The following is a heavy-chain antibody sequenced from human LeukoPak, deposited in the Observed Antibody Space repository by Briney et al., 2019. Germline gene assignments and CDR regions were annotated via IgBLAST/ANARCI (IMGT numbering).Heavy chain of an antibody. Sequence: ASVKVSCKASGYTFTSYGISWVRQAPGQGLEWMGWISAYNGNTNYAQKLQGRVTMTTDTSTSTAYMELRILRSDDTAVYYCARDRDYYDSSVSLDYWGQGTLVTVSS. V-gene: IGHV1-18*01. CDR1: GYTFTSYG. CDR2: ISAYNGNT. D-gene: IGHD3-22*01. J-gene: IGHJ4*02. CDR3: ARDRDYYDSSVSLDY.